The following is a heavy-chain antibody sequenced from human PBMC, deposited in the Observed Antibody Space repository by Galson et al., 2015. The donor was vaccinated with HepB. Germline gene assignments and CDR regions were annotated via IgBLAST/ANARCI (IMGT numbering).Heavy chain of an antibody. CDR1: GFTFSSYA. CDR3: ATDGSGKY. D-gene: IGHD3-10*01. CDR2: ISRSGGTI. V-gene: IGHV3-48*01. J-gene: IGHJ4*02. Sequence: SCAASGFTFSSYAMNWVRQAPGKGLEWVSCISRSGGTIYYADSVKGRFTISRDNAKNSLYLQMNSLRAEDTAVYYCATDGSGKYWGQGTLVTVSS.